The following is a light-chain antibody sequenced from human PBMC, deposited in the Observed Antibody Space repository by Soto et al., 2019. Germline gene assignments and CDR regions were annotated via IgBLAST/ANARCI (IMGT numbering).Light chain of an antibody. CDR2: GAS. J-gene: IGKJ2*01. Sequence: EIVLTQSPGTLSLSPGERATLSCRASQSVSSNYLAWYQQKPGQAPRLLIYGASSRATGITDRFSGSGSGTDFTLTISRLKPEDFAVYYCQQHGGSPSYTFGQGTKLEIQ. V-gene: IGKV3-20*01. CDR1: QSVSSNY. CDR3: QQHGGSPSYT.